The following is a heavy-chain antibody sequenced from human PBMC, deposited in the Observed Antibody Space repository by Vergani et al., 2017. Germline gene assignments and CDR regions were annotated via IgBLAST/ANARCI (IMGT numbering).Heavy chain of an antibody. D-gene: IGHD2/OR15-2a*01. CDR3: VKGNRDLGYYFFYS. Sequence: EVHLLESGGGLVQSGGSLRLSCAASGFTFSNSAVSWVRQAPGRGLAWVSSISGPGLSSYYADSVKGRFSISRDNSKNTVFLQMHSLRAEDTAIYYCVKGNRDLGYYFFYSWDHGILITVSS. CDR1: GFTFSNSA. J-gene: IGHJ5*01. V-gene: IGHV3-23*01. CDR2: ISGPGLSS.